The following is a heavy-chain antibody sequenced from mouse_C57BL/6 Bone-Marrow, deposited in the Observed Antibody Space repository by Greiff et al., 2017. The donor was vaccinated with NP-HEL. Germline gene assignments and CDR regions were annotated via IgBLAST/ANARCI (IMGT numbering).Heavy chain of an antibody. CDR2: INPYNGDT. V-gene: IGHV1-20*01. CDR3: ATLWLRRGFAY. Sequence: EVQLQESGPELVKPGDSVKISCKASGYSFTGYFMNWVMQSHGKSLEWIGGINPYNGDTFYNQKFKGKATLTVDKSSSTAHMELRSLTSEDSAVYYCATLWLRRGFAYWGQGTLVTVSA. J-gene: IGHJ3*01. D-gene: IGHD2-2*01. CDR1: GYSFTGYF.